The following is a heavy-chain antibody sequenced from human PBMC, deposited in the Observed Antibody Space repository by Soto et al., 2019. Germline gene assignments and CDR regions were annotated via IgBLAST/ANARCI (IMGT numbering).Heavy chain of an antibody. V-gene: IGHV1-69*13. J-gene: IGHJ3*02. Sequence: SVKVSCKASGGTFSSYAISWVRQAPGQGLEWMGGIIPIFGTANYAQKFQGRVTITADESTSTAYMELSSLRSEDTAVYYRARDLSIAARPVAFDIWGQGTMVTV. CDR2: IIPIFGTA. D-gene: IGHD6-6*01. CDR3: ARDLSIAARPVAFDI. CDR1: GGTFSSYA.